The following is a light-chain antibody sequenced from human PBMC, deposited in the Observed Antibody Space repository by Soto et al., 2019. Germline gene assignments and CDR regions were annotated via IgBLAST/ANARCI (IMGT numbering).Light chain of an antibody. CDR1: QSVSSN. V-gene: IGKV3-20*01. CDR3: QQYVTSPWT. Sequence: IGMTQSPATLSVSPGEGAPLSCGASQSVSSNLAWYQQKPGQAPRLLIYGASTRATGIPDRFSGSGSGTDFTLTISRLEPEDSAVYYCQQYVTSPWTFGQGTNV. CDR2: GAS. J-gene: IGKJ1*01.